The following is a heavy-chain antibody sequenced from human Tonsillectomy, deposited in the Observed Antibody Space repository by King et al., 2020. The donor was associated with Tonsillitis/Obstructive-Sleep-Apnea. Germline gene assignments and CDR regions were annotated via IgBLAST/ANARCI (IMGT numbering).Heavy chain of an antibody. V-gene: IGHV3-30*18. J-gene: IGHJ4*02. CDR2: ISYDGSNK. CDR1: GFTFSSYG. D-gene: IGHD2-2*03. Sequence: VQLVESGGGVVQPGRSLRLSCAASGFTFSSYGMHWVRQAPGKGLEWVAVISYDGSNKYYADSVKGRFTISRENSKNTLYLQMNSLRAEDTAVYYCAKVLVGIVVVPAAPADYWGQGTLVTVSS. CDR3: AKVLVGIVVVPAAPADY.